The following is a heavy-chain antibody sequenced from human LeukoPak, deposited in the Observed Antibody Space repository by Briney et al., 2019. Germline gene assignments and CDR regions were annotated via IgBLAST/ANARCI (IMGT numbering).Heavy chain of an antibody. CDR2: INPNSGGT. CDR3: ARVPTTVTTTPIRFDY. CDR1: GYTFTGYY. J-gene: IGHJ4*02. Sequence: VASVKVSCKASGYTFTGYYMHWVRQAPGQGLEWMGWINPNSGGTNYAQKFQGRVTMTRDTSISTAYMELSRLRSDDTAVYYCARVPTTVTTTPIRFDYWGQGTLVTVSS. V-gene: IGHV1-2*02. D-gene: IGHD4-17*01.